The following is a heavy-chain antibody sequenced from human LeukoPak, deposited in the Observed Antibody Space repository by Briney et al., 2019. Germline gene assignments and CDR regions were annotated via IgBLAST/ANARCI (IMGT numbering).Heavy chain of an antibody. Sequence: PSQTLSLTCTVSGGSISSGSYYWSWIRQPAGKGLEWIGRIYTSGSTNYNPSLKSRVTISVDTSKNQFSLRLSSVTAADTAVYYCARTGDYYDSSGDWFDPWGQGTLVTVSS. V-gene: IGHV4-61*02. CDR3: ARTGDYYDSSGDWFDP. CDR2: IYTSGST. J-gene: IGHJ5*02. D-gene: IGHD3-22*01. CDR1: GGSISSGSYY.